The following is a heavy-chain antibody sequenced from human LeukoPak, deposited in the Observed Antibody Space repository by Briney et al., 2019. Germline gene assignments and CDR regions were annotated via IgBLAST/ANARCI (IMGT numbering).Heavy chain of an antibody. D-gene: IGHD3-22*01. V-gene: IGHV1-69*13. CDR2: IIPIFGTA. Sequence: ASVKVSCKASGGTFRSYAISWVRQAPGQGLEWMGGIIPIFGTANYAQKFQGRVTITADESTSTAYMELGSLRSEDTAVYYCARAARPTSDTSGSYWYYFDCWGQGILVTVSS. CDR1: GGTFRSYA. J-gene: IGHJ4*02. CDR3: ARAARPTSDTSGSYWYYFDC.